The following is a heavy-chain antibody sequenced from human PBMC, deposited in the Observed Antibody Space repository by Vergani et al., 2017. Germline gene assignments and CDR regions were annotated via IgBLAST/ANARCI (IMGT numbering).Heavy chain of an antibody. V-gene: IGHV4-39*01. D-gene: IGHD2-15*01. Sequence: QLQLQESGPGLVKPSETLSLTCTVSGGSISSSSYYWGWIRQPPGKGLEWIGSIYYSGSTYYNPSLKSRVTISVDTSKNQFSLKLSSGTAADTAVYYCARQARGYCSGGSCYSYYYYGMDVWGQGTTVTVSS. CDR3: ARQARGYCSGGSCYSYYYYGMDV. CDR1: GGSISSSSYY. CDR2: IYYSGST. J-gene: IGHJ6*02.